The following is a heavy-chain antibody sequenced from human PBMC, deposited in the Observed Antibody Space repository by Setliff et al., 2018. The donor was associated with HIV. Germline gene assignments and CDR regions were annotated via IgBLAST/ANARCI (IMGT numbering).Heavy chain of an antibody. CDR2: ISGGSEK. J-gene: IGHJ4*02. CDR3: TSGALLPTVDY. V-gene: IGHV3-7*03. CDR1: GFSFGTYS. D-gene: IGHD2-2*01. Sequence: GGSLRLSCAASGFSFGTYSMNWVRQAPGKGLEWVSYISGGSEKYYVDSVKGRFTISRDNAKNSLYLQMNSLRAEDTAVYYCTSGALLPTVDYWGRGTLVTVSS.